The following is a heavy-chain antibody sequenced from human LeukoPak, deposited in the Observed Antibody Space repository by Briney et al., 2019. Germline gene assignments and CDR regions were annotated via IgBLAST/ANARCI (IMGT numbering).Heavy chain of an antibody. Sequence: PSETLCLTCTVSGGSISSYYWSWIRQPPGEGLEWIGYIYYSGSTNYNPSLKSRVTISVDTSKNQFSLKLSSVTAADTAVYYCARGLVGDQGIDYWGQGTLVTVSS. J-gene: IGHJ4*02. V-gene: IGHV4-59*01. CDR2: IYYSGST. CDR3: ARGLVGDQGIDY. CDR1: GGSISSYY. D-gene: IGHD2-21*02.